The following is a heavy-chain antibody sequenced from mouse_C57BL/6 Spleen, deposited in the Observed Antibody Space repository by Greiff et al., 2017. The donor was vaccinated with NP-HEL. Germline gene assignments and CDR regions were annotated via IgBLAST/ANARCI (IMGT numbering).Heavy chain of an antibody. V-gene: IGHV7-3*01. Sequence: EVQRVESGGGLVQPGGSLSLSCAASGFTFTDYYMSWVRQPPGKALEWLGIIRNKANGYTIEYSASVKGRFTISRDNSQSILYPQVDALRAEDSATYFCASSPYYYGRDYWGQGTTLTVSS. D-gene: IGHD1-1*01. CDR3: ASSPYYYGRDY. J-gene: IGHJ2*01. CDR2: IRNKANGYTI. CDR1: GFTFTDYY.